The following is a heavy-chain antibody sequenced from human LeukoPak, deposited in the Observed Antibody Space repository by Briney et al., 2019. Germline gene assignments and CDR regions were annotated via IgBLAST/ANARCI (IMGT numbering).Heavy chain of an antibody. D-gene: IGHD2-15*01. V-gene: IGHV4-38-2*01. CDR3: ARNGCSGGTCYSQYMDV. Sequence: SETLSLTCAVSGYSISSGYYWGSIRQPPGKGLEWIGSIYHSGSTYYNPSLKSRVTISVDTSKNQFSLKLSSVTAADTAVYYCARNGCSGGTCYSQYMDVWGKGTTVTVSS. CDR1: GYSISSGYY. CDR2: IYHSGST. J-gene: IGHJ6*03.